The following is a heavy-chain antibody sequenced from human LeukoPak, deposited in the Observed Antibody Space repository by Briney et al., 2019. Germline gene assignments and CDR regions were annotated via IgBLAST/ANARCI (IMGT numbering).Heavy chain of an antibody. D-gene: IGHD6-13*01. CDR1: GFTFSGYW. V-gene: IGHV3-7*01. Sequence: PGGSLRLXCAASGFTFSGYWMSWVRQAPGKGLEWVANIKHDGSEKYYVDSVKGRFTISRDNARNSLYLQMNSLRAEDTAVYYCARGGYGSCDYWGQGTLVSVSS. CDR3: ARGGYGSCDY. CDR2: IKHDGSEK. J-gene: IGHJ4*02.